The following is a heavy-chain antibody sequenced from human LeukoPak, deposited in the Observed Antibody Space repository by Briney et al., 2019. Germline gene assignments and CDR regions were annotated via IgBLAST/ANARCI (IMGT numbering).Heavy chain of an antibody. CDR2: IIPIFGTA. CDR3: ARDLNYYDSSGYYYFFDY. Sequence: GASVKVSCKASAGTFSSYAIGWVRQAPGQGLEWMGGIIPIFGTANYAQKFQGRVTITADESTSTAYMELSSLRSEDTAVYYCARDLNYYDSSGYYYFFDYWGQGTLVTVSS. D-gene: IGHD3-22*01. CDR1: AGTFSSYA. V-gene: IGHV1-69*13. J-gene: IGHJ4*02.